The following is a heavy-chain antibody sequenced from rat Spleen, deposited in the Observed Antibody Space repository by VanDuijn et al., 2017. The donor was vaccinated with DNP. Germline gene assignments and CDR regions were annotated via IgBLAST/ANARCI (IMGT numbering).Heavy chain of an antibody. J-gene: IGHJ3*01. V-gene: IGHV5-19*01. D-gene: IGHD1-7*01. Sequence: EVQLVESGGGLIQPGRSLKLSCAASGFTFSNSGMHWIRQAPTKGLEWVATISTSGGSTYYRDSVRGRFTISRDYARSTLYLQMDSLRSEDTATYYCATSSYFGYDYGFAYWGQGTLVTVSS. CDR1: GFTFSNSG. CDR3: ATSSYFGYDYGFAY. CDR2: ISTSGGST.